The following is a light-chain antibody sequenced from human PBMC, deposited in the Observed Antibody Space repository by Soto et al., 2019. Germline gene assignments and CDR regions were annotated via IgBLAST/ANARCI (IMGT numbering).Light chain of an antibody. J-gene: IGKJ2*01. CDR1: QSVSSNY. V-gene: IGKV3-20*01. CDR3: QQIDNSPLYT. Sequence: IVLTQSPGTLSLSPGERATLSCRASQSVSSNYLAWYQQKPGQAPRLLIYGASSRATGIPDRFSGSGSGTDFTLTISRLEPEDFAVYYCQQIDNSPLYTFGQGTKLEIK. CDR2: GAS.